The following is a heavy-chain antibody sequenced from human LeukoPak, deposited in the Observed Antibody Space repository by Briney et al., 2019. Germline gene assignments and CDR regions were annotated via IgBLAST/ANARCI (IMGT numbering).Heavy chain of an antibody. CDR2: VSDSGSA. V-gene: IGHV4-59*01. CDR1: GGSISNYY. Sequence: SETLSLTCTVSGGSISNYYWTWIRQPPGKGLEWVGHVSDSGSANYNPSLKSRVTISGDTSKNQVSLNLGPVTAADTAVYYCAGPGYCSSTSCSDEGFDYWGQGTLVTVSS. D-gene: IGHD2-2*01. CDR3: AGPGYCSSTSCSDEGFDY. J-gene: IGHJ4*02.